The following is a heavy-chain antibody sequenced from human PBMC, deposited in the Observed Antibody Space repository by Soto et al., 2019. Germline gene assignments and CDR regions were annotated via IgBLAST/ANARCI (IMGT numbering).Heavy chain of an antibody. CDR2: MNPNSGNT. Sequence: ASVKVSCKASGYTFTSYDINWVRQATGQGLEWMGWMNPNSGNTGYAQKFQGRVNKTRNTCKGTAYMELSSLRSEDTAVYYCARANLGPYYYYMDVWGKGTTVTVSS. J-gene: IGHJ6*03. V-gene: IGHV1-8*01. D-gene: IGHD3-3*01. CDR1: GYTFTSYD. CDR3: ARANLGPYYYYMDV.